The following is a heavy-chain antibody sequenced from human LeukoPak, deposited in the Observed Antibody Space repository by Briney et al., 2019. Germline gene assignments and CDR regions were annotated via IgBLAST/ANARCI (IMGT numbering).Heavy chain of an antibody. J-gene: IGHJ6*02. CDR1: GFPFIKAA. Sequence: GESLRLSCSAPGFPFIKAAMHWVRQAPGKGLERVEIMSGGGSKKDEEDSEKGRFAVSRDNAKNTLYLEMNSLRTEDSAIYYCVSPPGIAVAGSWLDYGMEVWGHGTTVTVSS. CDR3: VSPPGIAVAGSWLDYGMEV. D-gene: IGHD6-19*01. V-gene: IGHV3-30*09. CDR2: MSGGGSKK.